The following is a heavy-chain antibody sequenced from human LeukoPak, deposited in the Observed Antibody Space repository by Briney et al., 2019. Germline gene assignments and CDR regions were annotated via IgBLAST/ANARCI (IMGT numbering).Heavy chain of an antibody. J-gene: IGHJ4*02. CDR3: ARGAPPDS. V-gene: IGHV4-31*03. CDR1: GASFNTGDYY. CDR2: IYNSGST. Sequence: SETLSLTCIVSGASFNTGDYYWNWIRQHPGKGLEWIGYIYNSGSTYYNPSLKSRVTISVDTSKNHFSLRLTSVTAADSAVYYCARGAPPDSWGQGTMVTVSS.